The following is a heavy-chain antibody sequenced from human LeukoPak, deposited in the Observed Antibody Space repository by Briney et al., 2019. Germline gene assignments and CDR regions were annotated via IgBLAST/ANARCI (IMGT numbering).Heavy chain of an antibody. CDR3: ARGERLGPDI. V-gene: IGHV4-39*07. CDR1: GGSISSSSYY. J-gene: IGHJ3*02. Sequence: SETLSLTCTVSGGSISSSSYYWGWIRQPPGKGLEWIGSIYYSGSTYYNPSLKSRVTISVDTSKNQFSLKLNSVTAADTAVYSCARGERLGPDIWGQGTMVTVSS. CDR2: IYYSGST. D-gene: IGHD3-16*01.